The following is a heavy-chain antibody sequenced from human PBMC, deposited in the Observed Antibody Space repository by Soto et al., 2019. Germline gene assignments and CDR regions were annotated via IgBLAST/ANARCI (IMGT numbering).Heavy chain of an antibody. Sequence: GGSLRLSCAASGFTFSTHAMNWVRQAPGKGLEWVSGISGSGDSTYYADSVKGRFTVSRHNSKNTLYLQMNSLRAEDTAVFYCAKERSSGWSFDYWGQGTLVTVSS. CDR2: ISGSGDST. D-gene: IGHD6-19*01. V-gene: IGHV3-23*01. CDR3: AKERSSGWSFDY. CDR1: GFTFSTHA. J-gene: IGHJ4*02.